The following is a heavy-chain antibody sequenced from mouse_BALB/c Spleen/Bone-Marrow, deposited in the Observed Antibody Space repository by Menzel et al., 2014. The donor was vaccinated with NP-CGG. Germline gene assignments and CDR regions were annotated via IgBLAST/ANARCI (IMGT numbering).Heavy chain of an antibody. CDR2: INPESRTI. D-gene: IGHD1-2*01. CDR3: ARLNCYGYNNY. Sequence: EVQLVESGGGLVQPGGSLKLFCAASGFDFSRYWMSWVRHAPGKGLEWIGDINPESRTINYSPSLKDKFIISRDNAKNTLFLHLNKVRSEDTALYYCARLNCYGYNNYKGQGTTLRDSS. CDR1: GFDFSRYW. J-gene: IGHJ2*01. V-gene: IGHV4-1*02.